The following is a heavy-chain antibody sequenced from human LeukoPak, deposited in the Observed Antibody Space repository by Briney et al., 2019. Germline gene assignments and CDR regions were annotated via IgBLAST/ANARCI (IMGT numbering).Heavy chain of an antibody. CDR3: AREIGITWRRGGFDP. J-gene: IGHJ5*02. CDR2: IKQDGSEK. V-gene: IGHV3-7*01. CDR1: GFTFSSYW. D-gene: IGHD3-16*01. Sequence: GGSLRLSCAASGFTFSSYWMSWVRQAPGKGLEWVANIKQDGSEKYYVDSVKGRFTISRDNAKNTLYLQMNSLRAEDTAVYYCAREIGITWRRGGFDPWGQGTLVTVSS.